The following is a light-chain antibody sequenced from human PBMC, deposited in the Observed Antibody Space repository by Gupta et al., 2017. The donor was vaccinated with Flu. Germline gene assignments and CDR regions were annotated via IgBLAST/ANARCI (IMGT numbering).Light chain of an antibody. Sequence: DTQLTQSPSSLSASVGDRVTITCRGSQGISSYLNWYRQKPGKVPKLLIYSASKVQSGVPSRFSGSGSGTDFTLTISSLQPEDVATYYGQQADNAPKTLGPGTKVEIK. CDR3: QQADNAPKT. CDR2: SAS. J-gene: IGKJ1*01. CDR1: QGISSY. V-gene: IGKV1-27*01.